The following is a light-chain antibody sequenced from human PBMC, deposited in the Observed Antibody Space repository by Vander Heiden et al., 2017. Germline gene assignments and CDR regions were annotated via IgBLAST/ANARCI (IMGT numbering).Light chain of an antibody. J-gene: IGKJ4*01. CDR3: QQDDNRRLT. CDR2: DAS. Sequence: DIQMTQSPSSLSASVGDRVTITCQASQDISNYLNWYQQKPGKAPKLLIYDASNLETGVPSRFSGSGSGTDFTFTISSLQPEDIATYYCQQDDNRRLTFGGGTKVEIK. CDR1: QDISNY. V-gene: IGKV1-33*01.